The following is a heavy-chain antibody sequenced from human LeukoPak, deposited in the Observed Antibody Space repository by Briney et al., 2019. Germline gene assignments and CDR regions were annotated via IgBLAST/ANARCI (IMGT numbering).Heavy chain of an antibody. J-gene: IGHJ6*02. CDR3: AKDSSTSYYYDMDV. D-gene: IGHD6-13*01. V-gene: IGHV3-23*01. CDR1: GFTFTSYA. CDR2: ISGSGGNT. Sequence: GGSLRLSCAASGFTFTSYAMSWVRQAPGKGLEWVSSISGSGGNTYYADSVKGRFTISRDNSKNTLFLQMNSLRAEDTAVYFCAKDSSTSYYYDMDVWGQGTTVTVSS.